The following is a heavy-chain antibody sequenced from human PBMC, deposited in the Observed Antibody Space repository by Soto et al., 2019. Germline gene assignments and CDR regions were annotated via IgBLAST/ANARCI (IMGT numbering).Heavy chain of an antibody. Sequence: PSETLSHTCTVSGGSISSYYWSWIRQPPGKGLEWIGYIYYSGSTNYNPSLKSRVTISVDTSKNQFSLKLSSVTAADSAVYFCARLEGLATISYYFDFWGPGALVTVSS. CDR1: GGSISSYY. D-gene: IGHD3-9*01. J-gene: IGHJ4*02. CDR3: ARLEGLATISYYFDF. V-gene: IGHV4-59*08. CDR2: IYYSGST.